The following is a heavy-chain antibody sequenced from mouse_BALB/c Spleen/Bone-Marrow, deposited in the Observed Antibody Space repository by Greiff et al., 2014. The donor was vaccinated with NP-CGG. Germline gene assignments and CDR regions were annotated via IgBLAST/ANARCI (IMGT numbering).Heavy chain of an antibody. Sequence: VQLQESGAELVRPGTSVKVSCKASGYAFTNYLIEWVKQRPGQGLEWIGVINPGSGGTNYNEKFKGKATLTADESSSTAYMQLSSLTSDDSAVFFCAREGYGYFHYWGQGTTLTVSS. J-gene: IGHJ2*01. V-gene: IGHV1-54*01. CDR2: INPGSGGT. D-gene: IGHD2-10*02. CDR1: GYAFTNYL. CDR3: AREGYGYFHY.